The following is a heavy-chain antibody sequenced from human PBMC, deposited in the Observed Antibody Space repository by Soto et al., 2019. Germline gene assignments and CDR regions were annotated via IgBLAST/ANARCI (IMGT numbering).Heavy chain of an antibody. J-gene: IGHJ6*02. CDR2: IKTNTEGGTT. V-gene: IGHV3-15*07. D-gene: IGHD2-15*01. CDR1: GLTISNAW. CDR3: TTGSVEIV. Sequence: EVQLVESGGGFIYPGGSLRLSCAASGLTISNAWMKWVRQAPGKGLEWDGRIKTNTEGGTTDYAAEVKGRFTVSRDDSKNTLYLQMNSLKTEDTAVYYCTTGSVEIVWGQGTTVTVSS.